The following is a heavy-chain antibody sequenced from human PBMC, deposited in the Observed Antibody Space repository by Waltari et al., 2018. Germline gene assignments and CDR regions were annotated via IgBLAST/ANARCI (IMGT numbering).Heavy chain of an antibody. V-gene: IGHV3-53*02. Sequence: EVQLVETGGGLIQPGGSLRLSCAASGFTVSSNYISWVRQAPGKGLEWGSVIDSGVSTSNADAVKGRFTISRDNSKNTLYLQMNSLRAEDTAVYYCAREARPSQHYFDYWGQGTLVTVSS. CDR1: GFTVSSNY. J-gene: IGHJ4*02. CDR2: IDSGVST. CDR3: AREARPSQHYFDY. D-gene: IGHD6-6*01.